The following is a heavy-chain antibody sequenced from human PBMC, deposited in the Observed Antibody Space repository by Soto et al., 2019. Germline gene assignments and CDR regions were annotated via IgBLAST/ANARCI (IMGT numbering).Heavy chain of an antibody. D-gene: IGHD2-21*02. CDR2: VTANGGST. CDR3: ASLGVGDWANYYYYYGMDV. V-gene: IGHV3-23*01. Sequence: EVQLLESGGGFVQPGGSLRLSCAATGFTFSVYAMTWVRQAPGKGLEWVSAVTANGGSTYSADSVKDRFTISRDNSKNTLFLQMNSLRAEDTAVYYCASLGVGDWANYYYYYGMDVWGQGTTVTVSS. J-gene: IGHJ6*02. CDR1: GFTFSVYA.